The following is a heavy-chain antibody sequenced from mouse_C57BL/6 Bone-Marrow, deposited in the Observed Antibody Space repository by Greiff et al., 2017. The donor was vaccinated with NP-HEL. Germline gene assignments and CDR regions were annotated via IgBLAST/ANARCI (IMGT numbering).Heavy chain of an antibody. J-gene: IGHJ2*01. Sequence: EVKLMESGGGLVQPGGSLKLSCAASGFTFSDYGMAWVRQAPRKGPEWVAFISNLAYSIYYADTVTGRFTISRENAKNTLYLEMSSLRSEDTAMYYCARRTLGDPYYFDYWGQGTTLTVSS. V-gene: IGHV5-15*01. CDR2: ISNLAYSI. D-gene: IGHD3-3*01. CDR3: ARRTLGDPYYFDY. CDR1: GFTFSDYG.